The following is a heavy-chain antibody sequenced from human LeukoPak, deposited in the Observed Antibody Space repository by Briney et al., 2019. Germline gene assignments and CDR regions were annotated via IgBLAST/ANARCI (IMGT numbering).Heavy chain of an antibody. CDR1: GFTFSSST. CDR2: ISSSSDYI. D-gene: IGHD4/OR15-4a*01. J-gene: IGHJ5*02. CDR3: VRIPNSANFPNWFDP. Sequence: GGSLRLSCAASGFTFSSSTMNWVRRAPGKGLEWVSSISSSSDYIYYADSVKGRFTISRDNARNSLYLQMNSLRAEDTAVYYCVRIPNSANFPNWFDPWGQGTLVTVSS. V-gene: IGHV3-21*01.